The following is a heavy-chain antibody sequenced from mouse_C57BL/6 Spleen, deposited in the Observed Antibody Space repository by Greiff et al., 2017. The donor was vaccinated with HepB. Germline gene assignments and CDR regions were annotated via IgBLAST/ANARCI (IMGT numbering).Heavy chain of an antibody. Sequence: EVQVVESGGGLVKPGGSLKLSCAASGFTFSSYAMSWVRQTPEKRLEWVATISDGGSYTYYPDNVKGRFTISRDNAKNNLYLQMSHLKSEDTAMYYCAREDYDGYYIYWGQGTSVTVSS. V-gene: IGHV5-4*01. J-gene: IGHJ4*01. CDR1: GFTFSSYA. D-gene: IGHD2-3*01. CDR3: AREDYDGYYIY. CDR2: ISDGGSYT.